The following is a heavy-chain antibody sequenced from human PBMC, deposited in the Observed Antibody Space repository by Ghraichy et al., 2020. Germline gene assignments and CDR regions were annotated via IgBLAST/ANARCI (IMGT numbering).Heavy chain of an antibody. Sequence: GGSLRLSCAASGFTFSSYAMSWVRQAPGKGLEWVSAISGSGGSTYYADSVKGRFTISRDNSKNTLYLQMNSLRAEDTAVYYCAKVLGYCSGGSCSGAFDIWGQGTMVTVSS. J-gene: IGHJ3*02. CDR1: GFTFSSYA. CDR3: AKVLGYCSGGSCSGAFDI. D-gene: IGHD2-15*01. CDR2: ISGSGGST. V-gene: IGHV3-23*01.